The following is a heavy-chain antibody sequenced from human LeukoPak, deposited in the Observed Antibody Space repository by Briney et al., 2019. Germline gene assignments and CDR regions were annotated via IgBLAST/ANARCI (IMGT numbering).Heavy chain of an antibody. CDR1: GYTFTSYG. CDR2: ISAYNGNT. J-gene: IGHJ4*02. D-gene: IGHD6-19*01. CDR3: ARDEENSSGWYWGDY. V-gene: IGHV1-18*01. Sequence: GASVKVSCKASGYTFTSYGISWVRQAPGQGLEWMGWISAYNGNTNYAQKLQGRVTMTTDTSTSTAYVELRSLRSDDTAVYYCARDEENSSGWYWGDYWGQGTLVTVSS.